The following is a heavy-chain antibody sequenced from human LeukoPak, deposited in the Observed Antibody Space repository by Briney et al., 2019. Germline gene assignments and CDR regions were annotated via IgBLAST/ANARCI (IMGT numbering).Heavy chain of an antibody. D-gene: IGHD3-10*01. J-gene: IGHJ4*02. V-gene: IGHV3-21*01. Sequence: GGSLRLSCAASGFTFSSYSMNWVRQAPGKGLEWVSSISSSSSYIYYADSVKGRFTISRDNAKNSLYLQMNSLRAEDTVVYYCAREEGFGELPHYFDYWGLGTLVTVSS. CDR3: AREEGFGELPHYFDY. CDR1: GFTFSSYS. CDR2: ISSSSSYI.